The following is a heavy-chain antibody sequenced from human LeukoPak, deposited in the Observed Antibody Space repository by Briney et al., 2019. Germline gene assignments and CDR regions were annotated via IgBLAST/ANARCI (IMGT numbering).Heavy chain of an antibody. CDR1: GYTFTSYG. J-gene: IGHJ5*02. CDR2: ISAYNDNT. V-gene: IGHV1-18*01. D-gene: IGHD6-6*01. CDR3: ARAVAARMYNWFDP. Sequence: ASVKVSCKASGYTFTSYGISWVRQAPGQGLEWMGWISAYNDNTNYAQKLQGRVTMTTDTSTSTAYMELRSLRSDDTAVYYCARAVAARMYNWFDPWGQGTLVTVSS.